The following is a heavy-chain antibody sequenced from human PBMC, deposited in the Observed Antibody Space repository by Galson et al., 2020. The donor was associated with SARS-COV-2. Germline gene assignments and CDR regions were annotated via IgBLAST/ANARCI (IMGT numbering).Heavy chain of an antibody. J-gene: IGHJ4*02. Sequence: GGSLRLSCASVFPVSTYYMSWVRQAPGKGLEWVALIYSDATAHYADIVKGRFIISRDNSKNTVFLQMNNLRVDDTAIYYCGADPYGGSIGGWGQGTLVTVT. CDR1: VFPVSTYY. CDR2: IYSDATA. V-gene: IGHV3-53*01. CDR3: GADPYGGSIGG. D-gene: IGHD3-10*01.